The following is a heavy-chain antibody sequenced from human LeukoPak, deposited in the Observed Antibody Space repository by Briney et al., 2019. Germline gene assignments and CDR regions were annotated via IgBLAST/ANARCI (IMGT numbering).Heavy chain of an antibody. CDR1: GGSFSGYY. CDR2: INHSGST. J-gene: IGHJ4*02. V-gene: IGHV4-34*01. D-gene: IGHD3-3*01. CDR3: ARGVDSAKVGY. Sequence: SETLSLTCAVYGGSFSGYYWSWIRQPPGKGLEWIGEINHSGSTNYNPSLKSRVSISVDTPNNQFSLRVTSVTAADTAIYYCARGVDSAKVGYWGRGTLVTVSS.